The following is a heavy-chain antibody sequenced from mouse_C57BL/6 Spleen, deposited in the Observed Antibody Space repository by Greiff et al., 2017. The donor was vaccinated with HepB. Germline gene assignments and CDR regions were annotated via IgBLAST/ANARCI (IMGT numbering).Heavy chain of an antibody. V-gene: IGHV1-76*01. D-gene: IGHD1-1*01. J-gene: IGHJ2*01. CDR3: ARNIAVVAFDY. Sequence: VQLQQSGAELVRPGASVKLSCKASGYTFTDYYINWVKQRPGQGLEWIARIYPGSGNTYYNEKFKGKATLTAEKSSSTAYMQLSSLTSEDSAVYFCARNIAVVAFDYWGQGTTLTVSS. CDR1: GYTFTDYY. CDR2: IYPGSGNT.